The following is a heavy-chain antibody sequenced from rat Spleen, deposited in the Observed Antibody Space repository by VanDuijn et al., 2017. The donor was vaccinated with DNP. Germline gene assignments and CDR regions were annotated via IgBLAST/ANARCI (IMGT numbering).Heavy chain of an antibody. D-gene: IGHD1-7*01. CDR1: GFTISNYG. Sequence: EVQLVESGGGLVQPGRSLKLSCAASGFTISNYGMAWVRQAPTKGLEWVATISYDGSSTYYRDSVKGRFTISRDNAKSTLYLQMDSLRSEDTATYYCARQVWAFDHWGQGVMVTVSS. CDR2: ISYDGSST. V-gene: IGHV5-29*01. CDR3: ARQVWAFDH. J-gene: IGHJ2*01.